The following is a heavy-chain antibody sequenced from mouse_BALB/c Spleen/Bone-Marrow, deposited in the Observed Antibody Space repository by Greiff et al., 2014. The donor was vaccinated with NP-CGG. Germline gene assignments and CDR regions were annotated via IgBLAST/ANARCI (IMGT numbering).Heavy chain of an antibody. D-gene: IGHD4-1*02. V-gene: IGHV1S81*02. Sequence: VKLQESGAELVKPGASVKLSCKAAGYTFTSNWMHWVKQRPGQGLEWIGETNPSNGRSNYNEKFKSKATLTVDKSSSTAYMQLSSLTSEDSAVYYCARSTGTAPYFYAMDYWGQGTSVTVSS. CDR3: ARSTGTAPYFYAMDY. CDR2: TNPSNGRS. CDR1: GYTFTSNW. J-gene: IGHJ4*01.